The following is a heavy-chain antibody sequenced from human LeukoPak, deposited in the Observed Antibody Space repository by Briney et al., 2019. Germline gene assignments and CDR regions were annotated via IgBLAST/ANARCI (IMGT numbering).Heavy chain of an antibody. CDR2: LPSNGSIS. J-gene: IGHJ4*02. CDR3: ARDRRYRSGGSCYFDYSFDY. V-gene: IGHV3-30-3*01. Sequence: GGSLTLSCAPSGFTLNFYAVQWVRQAPGKGLVWVAVLPSNGSISFYQASVKGQFTISRDNSKNTLYRQMNSLRAEDTALYFYARDRRYRSGGSCYFDYSFDYWGQGTLVTVSS. D-gene: IGHD2-15*01. CDR1: GFTLNFYA.